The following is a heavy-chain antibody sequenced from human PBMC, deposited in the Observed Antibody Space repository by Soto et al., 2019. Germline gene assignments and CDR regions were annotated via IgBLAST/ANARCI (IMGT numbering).Heavy chain of an antibody. V-gene: IGHV4-61*01. J-gene: IGHJ4*02. CDR3: AREGKRVSMVRGFDS. Sequence: QVQLQESGPGLVKPSETLSLTCTVSGGSVSSSSYYWTWLRQPPGKRLEWIGYIYFSGTTEYNPSRKSRVAISFDTSKNQFSLKLSSVIAADTAVYYCAREGKRVSMVRGFDSWGQGTLVTVSS. CDR1: GGSVSSSSYY. D-gene: IGHD3-10*01. CDR2: IYFSGTT.